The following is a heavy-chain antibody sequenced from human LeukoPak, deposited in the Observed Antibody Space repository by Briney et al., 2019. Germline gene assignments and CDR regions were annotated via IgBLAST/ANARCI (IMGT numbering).Heavy chain of an antibody. D-gene: IGHD6-13*01. J-gene: IGHJ5*02. CDR1: GGSISSYY. CDR3: ARGTDSSSWYLNWFDP. Sequence: SETPSLTCTVSGGSISSYYWSWIRQPAGKGLEWIGRIYTSGSTNYNPSLKSRVTMSVDTSKNQFSLKLSSVTAADTAVYYCARGTDSSSWYLNWFDPWGQGTLVTVSS. V-gene: IGHV4-4*07. CDR2: IYTSGST.